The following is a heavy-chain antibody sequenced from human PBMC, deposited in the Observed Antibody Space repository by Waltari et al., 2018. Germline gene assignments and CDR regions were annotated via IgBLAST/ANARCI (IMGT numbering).Heavy chain of an antibody. CDR1: GFTFSDYY. CDR3: AREGGYCSSTSCYSYYGMDV. CDR2: ISSSGSTI. J-gene: IGHJ6*02. D-gene: IGHD2-2*02. V-gene: IGHV3-11*01. Sequence: QVQLVESGGGLVKPGGSLRLSCAASGFTFSDYYMRWLRQAPGKGLEWVSYISSSGSTIYYADSVKGRFTISRDNAKNSLYLQMNSLRAEDTAVYYCAREGGYCSSTSCYSYYGMDVWGQGTTVTVSS.